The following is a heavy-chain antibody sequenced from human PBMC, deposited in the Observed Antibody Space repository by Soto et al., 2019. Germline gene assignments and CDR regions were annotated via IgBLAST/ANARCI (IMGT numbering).Heavy chain of an antibody. Sequence: GGSLRLSCAASGFTFSSYAMSWVRQAPGKGLEWVSAISGSGGSTYYADSVKGRFTISRDNSKNTLYLQMNSLRAEDTAVYYCAKDGFKGWLLYQGFSGYDLGGFDYWGQGTLVTVSS. CDR2: ISGSGGST. D-gene: IGHD5-12*01. V-gene: IGHV3-23*01. CDR3: AKDGFKGWLLYQGFSGYDLGGFDY. CDR1: GFTFSSYA. J-gene: IGHJ4*02.